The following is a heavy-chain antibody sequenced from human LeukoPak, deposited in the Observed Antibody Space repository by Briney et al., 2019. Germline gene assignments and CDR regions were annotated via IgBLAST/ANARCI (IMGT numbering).Heavy chain of an antibody. CDR2: ISGSGGST. V-gene: IGHV3-23*01. J-gene: IGHJ4*02. D-gene: IGHD4/OR15-4a*01. CDR3: ARDWSGCHDY. Sequence: GGSLRLSCAASGFRISNSYAMSWVRQAPGKGLEWVSAISGSGGSTYYADSVKGRFTISRDNSKNTLYLQMNSLRAEDTAVYYCARDWSGCHDYWGQGTLVTVSS. CDR1: GFRISNSYA.